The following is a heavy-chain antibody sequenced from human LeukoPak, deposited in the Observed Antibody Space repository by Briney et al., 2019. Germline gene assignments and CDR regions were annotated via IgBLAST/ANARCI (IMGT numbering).Heavy chain of an antibody. CDR3: ARDLKDFWSGRYFDQ. J-gene: IGHJ4*02. D-gene: IGHD3-3*01. CDR2: ISSSGTTV. CDR1: GFTFSSYD. V-gene: IGHV3-48*03. Sequence: QPGGSLSLSCAASGFTFSSYDMNWVRQAPGKGLEWISYISSSGTTVFYADSVKERFTISRDNAKNSLFLHMNILGAEDTAVYFCARDLKDFWSGRYFDQWGQGTLVSVSS.